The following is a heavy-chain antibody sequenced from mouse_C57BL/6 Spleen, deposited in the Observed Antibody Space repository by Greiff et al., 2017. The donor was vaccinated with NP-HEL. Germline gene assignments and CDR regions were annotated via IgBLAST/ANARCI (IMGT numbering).Heavy chain of an antibody. J-gene: IGHJ4*01. CDR3: ARRRGYGNYVGAMDY. D-gene: IGHD2-1*01. V-gene: IGHV1-9*01. CDR1: GYTFTGYW. CDR2: ILPGSGST. Sequence: QVQLKQSGAELMKPGASVKLSCKATGYTFTGYWIEWVKQRPGHGLEWIGEILPGSGSTNYNEKFKGKATFTADTSSNTAYMQLSSLTSEDSAIYYCARRRGYGNYVGAMDYWGQGTSVTVSS.